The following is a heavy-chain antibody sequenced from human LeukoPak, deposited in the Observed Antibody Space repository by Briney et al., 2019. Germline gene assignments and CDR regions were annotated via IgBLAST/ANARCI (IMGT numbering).Heavy chain of an antibody. J-gene: IGHJ4*02. CDR2: ISGSGGST. V-gene: IGHV3-23*01. Sequence: GGSLRLSCAASGFTFSSYAMSWVRQAPGKGLEWVSAISGSGGSTYYADSVKGRFTISRDNYKNTLYLQMNSLRAEDTAVYYCAKDSDGSGWYAFDYWGQGTLVTVSS. CDR1: GFTFSSYA. D-gene: IGHD6-19*01. CDR3: AKDSDGSGWYAFDY.